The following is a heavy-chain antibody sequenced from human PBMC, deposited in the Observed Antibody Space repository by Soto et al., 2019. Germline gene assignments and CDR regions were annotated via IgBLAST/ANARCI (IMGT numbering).Heavy chain of an antibody. V-gene: IGHV3-48*01. CDR3: ARDPAVVTMVRGVTYFDY. Sequence: PGGSLRLSCAASGFTFSSYSMNWVRQAPGKGLEWVSYISSSSSTIYYADSVKGRFTISRDNAKNSLYLQMNSLRAEDTAVYYCARDPAVVTMVRGVTYFDYWGQGTLVTVSS. J-gene: IGHJ4*02. CDR2: ISSSSSTI. D-gene: IGHD3-10*01. CDR1: GFTFSSYS.